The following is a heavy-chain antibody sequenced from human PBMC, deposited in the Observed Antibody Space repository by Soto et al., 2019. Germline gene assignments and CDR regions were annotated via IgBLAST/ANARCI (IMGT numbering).Heavy chain of an antibody. D-gene: IGHD6-13*01. CDR1: GFTFSSYG. Sequence: QVQLVESGGGVVQPGRSLRLSCAASGFTFSSYGMHWVRQAPGKGLEWVAVISYDGSNKYYADSVKGRFTISRDNSKNTLYLQMNSLRAEDTAVYYCAKDRVGQQLKSYYYGMDVWGQGTTVTVSS. CDR2: ISYDGSNK. CDR3: AKDRVGQQLKSYYYGMDV. V-gene: IGHV3-30*18. J-gene: IGHJ6*02.